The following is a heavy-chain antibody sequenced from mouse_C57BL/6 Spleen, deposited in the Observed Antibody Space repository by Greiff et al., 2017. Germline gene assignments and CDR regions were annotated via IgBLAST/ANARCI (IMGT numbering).Heavy chain of an antibody. J-gene: IGHJ2*01. Sequence: QVQLQQPGAELVRPGPSVTLSCTASGYTFTSYWMHWVKQRPGQGLEWIGVIDPSDSYTNYNQQFKGKATLTVDTSSSTAYMQLSSLTSEDSAVYYCARTTVVAKGYFDYWGQGTTRTVSS. CDR1: GYTFTSYW. CDR2: IDPSDSYT. D-gene: IGHD1-1*01. CDR3: ARTTVVAKGYFDY. V-gene: IGHV1-59*01.